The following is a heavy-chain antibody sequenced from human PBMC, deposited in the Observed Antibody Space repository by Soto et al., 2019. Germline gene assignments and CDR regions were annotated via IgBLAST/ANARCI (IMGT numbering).Heavy chain of an antibody. Sequence: PGGSLRLSCAASGFTFNSYGMHWVRQAPGKGLEWVAVIWSDGSNKFYADSVKGRFTISRDNSKNTLYLQMNSLRAEDTAVYYCARPLHPTYYNFSSGYYSGMDVWGQGTTVTVSS. J-gene: IGHJ6*02. CDR3: ARPLHPTYYNFSSGYYSGMDV. V-gene: IGHV3-33*01. CDR1: GFTFNSYG. CDR2: IWSDGSNK. D-gene: IGHD3-3*01.